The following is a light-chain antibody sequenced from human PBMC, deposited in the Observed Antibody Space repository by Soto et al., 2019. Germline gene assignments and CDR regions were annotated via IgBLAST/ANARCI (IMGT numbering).Light chain of an antibody. V-gene: IGKV3-15*01. CDR3: QQYNNWPPLT. CDR2: GAS. CDR1: QSVSSK. Sequence: ETVLTQSPATLSVSPGERATLSCRASQSVSSKLAWYQQKPGQAPRLLIYGASTRATGIPARFSGSGSGTEFTLTISGLQSEDFAVYYCQQYNNWPPLTFGGGTKVDIK. J-gene: IGKJ4*01.